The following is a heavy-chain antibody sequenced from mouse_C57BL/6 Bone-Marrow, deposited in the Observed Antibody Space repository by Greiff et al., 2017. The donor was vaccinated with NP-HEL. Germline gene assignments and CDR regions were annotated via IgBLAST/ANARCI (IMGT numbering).Heavy chain of an antibody. J-gene: IGHJ4*01. CDR3: ATYGSSSDRDAMDY. V-gene: IGHV1-82*01. CDR1: GYAFSSSW. Sequence: PLQQSGPELVKPGASVKISCKASGYAFSSSWMNWVKQRPGKGLEWIGRIYPGDGDTNYNGKFKGKATLTADKSSSTAYMQLSSLTSEDSAVYFCATYGSSSDRDAMDYWGQGTSVTVSS. CDR2: IYPGDGDT. D-gene: IGHD1-1*01.